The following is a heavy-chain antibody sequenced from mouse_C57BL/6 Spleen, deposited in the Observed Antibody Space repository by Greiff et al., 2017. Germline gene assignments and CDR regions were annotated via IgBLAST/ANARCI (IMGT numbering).Heavy chain of an antibody. CDR3: ARSAVVATNFDY. V-gene: IGHV1-54*01. CDR2: INPGSGGT. D-gene: IGHD1-1*01. Sequence: QVQLQQSGAELVRPGTSVKVSCKASGYAFTNYLIEWVKQRPGQGLEWIGVINPGSGGTNYNEKFKGKATLTADKPSSTAYMQLSSLTSEDSAVYFCARSAVVATNFDYWGQGTTLTVSS. CDR1: GYAFTNYL. J-gene: IGHJ2*01.